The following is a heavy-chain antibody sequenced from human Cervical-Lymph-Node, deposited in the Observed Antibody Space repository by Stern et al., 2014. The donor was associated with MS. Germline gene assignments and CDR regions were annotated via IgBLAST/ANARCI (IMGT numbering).Heavy chain of an antibody. J-gene: IGHJ4*02. Sequence: VQLLESGSELRKPGASVKVSCKASGYSFNRYAVTWVRQAPGQGLEWLGWINTHTGNPTYAQGFTGRFVFSLDTSVSTTYLHISSLKAEDTAVYYCARDLRDISGYYLDSWGQGSLVTVSS. V-gene: IGHV7-4-1*02. D-gene: IGHD3-22*01. CDR2: INTHTGNP. CDR1: GYSFNRYA. CDR3: ARDLRDISGYYLDS.